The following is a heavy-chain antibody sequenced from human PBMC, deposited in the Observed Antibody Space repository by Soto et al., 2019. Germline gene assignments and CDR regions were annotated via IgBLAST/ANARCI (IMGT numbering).Heavy chain of an antibody. Sequence: QVQLVQSGADAKKPGSSVKVSCKASGGTFSSFPIRWVRQAPGQGLEWMGGITPIFGTVDYSQKFQDRMSITADESTTTVYMELSSLRSEDTAMYYCASRGPVTETIDQWGQGILVIVSS. V-gene: IGHV1-69*01. CDR3: ASRGPVTETIDQ. CDR1: GGTFSSFP. CDR2: ITPIFGTV. D-gene: IGHD4-17*01. J-gene: IGHJ4*02.